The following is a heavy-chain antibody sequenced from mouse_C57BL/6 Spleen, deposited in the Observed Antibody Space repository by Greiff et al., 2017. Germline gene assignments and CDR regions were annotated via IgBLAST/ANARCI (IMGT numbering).Heavy chain of an antibody. D-gene: IGHD4-1*01. Sequence: EVMLVESGGGLVKPGGSLKLSCAASGFTFSSYAMSWVRQTPEKRLEWVATISDGGSYTYYPDNVKGRFTISRDNAKNNLYLQMSHLKSEDTAMYYCASQTGTWYFDYWGQGTTLTVSS. V-gene: IGHV5-4*03. CDR2: ISDGGSYT. J-gene: IGHJ2*01. CDR1: GFTFSSYA. CDR3: ASQTGTWYFDY.